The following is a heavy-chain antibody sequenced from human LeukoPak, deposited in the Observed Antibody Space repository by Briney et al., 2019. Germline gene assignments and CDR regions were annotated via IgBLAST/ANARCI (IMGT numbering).Heavy chain of an antibody. CDR2: IYYSGST. CDR1: GFTFSSYE. V-gene: IGHV4-38-2*01. CDR3: ARQTPYYGDYPPGYYYYYMDV. J-gene: IGHJ6*03. Sequence: PGGSLRLSCAASGFTFSSYEMNWVRQAPGKGLEWIGSIYYSGSTYYNPSLKSRVTISVDTSKNQFSLKLRSVTAADTAVYYCARQTPYYGDYPPGYYYYYMDVWGKGTTVTVSS. D-gene: IGHD4-17*01.